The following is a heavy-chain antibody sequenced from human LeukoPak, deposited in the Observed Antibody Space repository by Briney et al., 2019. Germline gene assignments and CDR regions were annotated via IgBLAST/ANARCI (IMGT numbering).Heavy chain of an antibody. D-gene: IGHD3-22*01. J-gene: IGHJ6*04. Sequence: GASVKVSCKASGYTFTGYYMHWVRQAPGQGLEWMGWINPNSGGTNYAQKFQGRVTMTTDTSTSTAYMELRSLRSDDTAVYYCARVSYDSRLYDSSANTSDVWGKGTTVTVSS. CDR3: ARVSYDSRLYDSSANTSDV. CDR2: INPNSGGT. V-gene: IGHV1-2*02. CDR1: GYTFTGYY.